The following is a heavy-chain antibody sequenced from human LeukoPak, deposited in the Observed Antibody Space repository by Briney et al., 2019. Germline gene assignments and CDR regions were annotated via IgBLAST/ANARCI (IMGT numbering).Heavy chain of an antibody. CDR1: GFTFNRYR. CDR3: ARVRRWLDFDY. D-gene: IGHD5-24*01. V-gene: IGHV3-30*04. J-gene: IGHJ4*02. Sequence: GGSLRLSCAASGFTFNRYRMHWVRQAPGKGLEWVAVISYDGRYQFYADSVKGRFTVSRDNSKNTLFLQMNSLRAEDTAVYYCARVRRWLDFDYWGQGTLVTVSS. CDR2: ISYDGRYQ.